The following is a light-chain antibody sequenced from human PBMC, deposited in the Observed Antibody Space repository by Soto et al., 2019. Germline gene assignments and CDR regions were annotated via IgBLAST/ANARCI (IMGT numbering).Light chain of an antibody. CDR3: QSYDSSLSGYV. CDR2: GNS. CDR1: SSNIGAGYD. V-gene: IGLV1-40*01. Sequence: QSVLTQPPSVSGAPGQRVTISCTGSSSNIGAGYDVHWYQQLPGTAPKLLIYGNSNRPSGVPDRFSGSKSGTSASLAITRRQHEDEADYYCQSYDSSLSGYVFGTGTKVTVL. J-gene: IGLJ1*01.